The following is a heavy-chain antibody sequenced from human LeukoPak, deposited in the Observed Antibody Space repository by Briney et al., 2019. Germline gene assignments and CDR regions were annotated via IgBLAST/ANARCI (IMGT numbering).Heavy chain of an antibody. D-gene: IGHD6-6*01. CDR2: IYNGGST. J-gene: IGHJ6*03. V-gene: IGHV3-53*01. CDR3: SYSSSSVGYMDV. Sequence: PGGSLRLSCAASGFTVSSNYMSWVRQAPGKGLEWVSVIYNGGSTYYADSVKGRFTISRDNSKNTLYLQMNSLRAEDTAVYYCSYSSSSVGYMDVWGKGTTVTVSS. CDR1: GFTVSSNY.